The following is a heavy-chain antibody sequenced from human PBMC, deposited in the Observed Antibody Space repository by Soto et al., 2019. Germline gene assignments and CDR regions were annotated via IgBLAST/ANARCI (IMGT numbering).Heavy chain of an antibody. CDR1: GFTFDSYA. D-gene: IGHD3-3*01. CDR3: AKDTVGGYSFWSGYYSDGLDV. V-gene: IGHV3-23*01. CDR2: ISGSADGT. Sequence: EVKLLESGGGLAQPGGSLRLSCVGSGFTFDSYAISWVRQAPGERLQWIAAISGSADGTDYAHSVRGRFTISKDNGKKTLHLQMDSLRVEDTAVYFCAKDTVGGYSFWSGYYSDGLDVWGQGTLVTVS. J-gene: IGHJ3*01.